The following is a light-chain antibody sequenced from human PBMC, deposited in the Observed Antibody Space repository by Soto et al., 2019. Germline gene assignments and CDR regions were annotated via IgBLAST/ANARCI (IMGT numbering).Light chain of an antibody. CDR2: DVS. CDR3: SSYTTSTTAG. J-gene: IGLJ1*01. V-gene: IGLV2-14*01. CDR1: SSDVGGYNY. Sequence: QSALTHPASVSGSPGQSITISCTGTSSDVGGYNYVSWYQQHPGKAPKLMIFDVSDRPSVVSNRFSGSKSGHTASLTISGLQAEEEADYYCSSYTTSTTAGFGTGTKVTVL.